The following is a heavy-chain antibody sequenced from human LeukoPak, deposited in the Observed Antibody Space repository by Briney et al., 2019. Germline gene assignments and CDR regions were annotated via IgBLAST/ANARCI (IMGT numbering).Heavy chain of an antibody. D-gene: IGHD1-1*01. CDR1: GFTFNTYA. CDR3: TTALYDWNDVNY. J-gene: IGHJ4*02. V-gene: IGHV3-23*01. Sequence: PGGSLRLSCAASGFTFNTYAMNWVRQAPGKGLEWVSTISGSGSSIYYADSVKGRFTISRDNSKNTLYLQMNSLKTEDTAVYYCTTALYDWNDVNYWGQGTLVTVSS. CDR2: ISGSGSSI.